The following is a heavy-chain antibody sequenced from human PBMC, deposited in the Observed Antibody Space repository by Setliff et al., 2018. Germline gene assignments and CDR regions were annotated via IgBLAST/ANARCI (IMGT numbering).Heavy chain of an antibody. CDR3: ARGGVLGTGDFDY. D-gene: IGHD3-16*01. J-gene: IGHJ4*02. CDR1: GGTFTYYY. CDR2: ITHTGTTGST. V-gene: IGHV4-34*01. Sequence: SETLSLTCAASGGTFTYYYWTWIRQSPAKGLEWIGEITHTGTTGSTKYNPSLKGRVTISVDTSKNQVSLKMNFVTAADTAVYYCARGGVLGTGDFDYWGQGTLVTVSS.